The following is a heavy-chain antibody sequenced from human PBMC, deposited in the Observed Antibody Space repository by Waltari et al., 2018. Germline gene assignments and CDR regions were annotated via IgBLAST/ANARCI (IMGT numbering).Heavy chain of an antibody. Sequence: ECMGIIYSGGSTYYADSVKGRFTISRDNSKNTLYLQMNSLRAEDTAVYYCARVQWELLLVDYWGQGTLVTVSS. CDR3: ARVQWELLLVDY. D-gene: IGHD1-26*01. V-gene: IGHV3-53*01. J-gene: IGHJ4*02. CDR2: IYSGGST.